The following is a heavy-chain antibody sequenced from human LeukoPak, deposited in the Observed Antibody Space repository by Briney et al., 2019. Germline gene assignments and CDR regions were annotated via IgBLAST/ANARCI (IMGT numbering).Heavy chain of an antibody. D-gene: IGHD5-12*01. CDR3: ARTDIVATIGSGAFEI. Sequence: GESLKISCKGSGYSFTSYWIGWVRQMPGKGLEWMGIIYPGDSDTRYSPSFQGQVTISADKSISTAYLQWSSLKASDTAMYYCARTDIVATIGSGAFEIWGQGTMVTVSS. CDR2: IYPGDSDT. J-gene: IGHJ3*02. V-gene: IGHV5-51*01. CDR1: GYSFTSYW.